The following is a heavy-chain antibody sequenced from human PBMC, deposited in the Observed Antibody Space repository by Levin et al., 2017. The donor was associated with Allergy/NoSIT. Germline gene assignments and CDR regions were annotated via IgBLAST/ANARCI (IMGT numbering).Heavy chain of an antibody. CDR2: IKHDGSEK. CDR1: GFIFNTFW. CDR3: ARDQGTTKYSYGLNV. V-gene: IGHV3-7*01. D-gene: IGHD4-11*01. J-gene: IGHJ6*02. Sequence: GESLKISCASSGFIFNTFWMTWVRQAPGKGLEWVANIKHDGSEKYYVDSVKGRFTISRDNAKKSVFLQMNSLRVEDTAVYYCARDQGTTKYSYGLNVWGQGTTVTVSS.